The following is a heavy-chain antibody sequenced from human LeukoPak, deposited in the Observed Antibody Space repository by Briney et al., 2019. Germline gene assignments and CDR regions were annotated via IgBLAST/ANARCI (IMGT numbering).Heavy chain of an antibody. CDR3: AKGPNSSSWYLHFDY. CDR1: GFTFSTYS. J-gene: IGHJ4*02. D-gene: IGHD6-13*01. V-gene: IGHV3-48*01. CDR2: ISGDTTTI. Sequence: GGSLRLSCAASGFTFSTYSMTWVRQAPGKGLEWISFISGDTTTIYHADSVKGRFTVSRDNSKNTLYLQMNSLRAEDTAVYYCAKGPNSSSWYLHFDYWAREPWSPSPQ.